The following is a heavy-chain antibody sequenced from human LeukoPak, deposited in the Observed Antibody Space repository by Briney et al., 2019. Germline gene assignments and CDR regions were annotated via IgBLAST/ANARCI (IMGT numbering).Heavy chain of an antibody. V-gene: IGHV1-18*01. CDR3: ARDSTTGTGIPHFDY. CDR1: GYTFTSYG. Sequence: ASVKVSCKASGYTFTSYGISWVRQAPGQGLEWMGWISAYNGNTNYAQKLQGRVTMTTDTSTSTAYMELRSLRSDDTAVYYCARDSTTGTGIPHFDYWGQGTLVTVSS. D-gene: IGHD1-1*01. J-gene: IGHJ4*02. CDR2: ISAYNGNT.